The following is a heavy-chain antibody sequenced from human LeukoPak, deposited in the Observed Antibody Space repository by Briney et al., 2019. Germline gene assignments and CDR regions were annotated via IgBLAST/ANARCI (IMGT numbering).Heavy chain of an antibody. D-gene: IGHD5-24*01. Sequence: GGSLRLSCAASGFTFSSYAMHWVRQAPGKGLEWVAVISYDGSNKYYADSVKGRFTISRENSKNTLYLQMNSLRAEDTAVYYCARVGRWLQLTPRFDYWGQGTLVTVSS. V-gene: IGHV3-30*04. J-gene: IGHJ4*02. CDR1: GFTFSSYA. CDR3: ARVGRWLQLTPRFDY. CDR2: ISYDGSNK.